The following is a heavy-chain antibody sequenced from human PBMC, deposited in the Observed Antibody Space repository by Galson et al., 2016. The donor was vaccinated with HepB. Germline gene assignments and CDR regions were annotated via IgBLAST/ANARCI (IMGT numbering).Heavy chain of an antibody. J-gene: IGHJ5*02. Sequence: SETLSLTCAVYGGSLSGYYWSWIRQAPGKGLEWIGEINHSGRSKNNPSLKSRVTMSLDTSKNQISLKLSSVTAADTAVDYCARGHLGGHDLWSGMNGVWFDPWGQGTVVSVSS. D-gene: IGHD3-3*01. CDR3: ARGHLGGHDLWSGMNGVWFDP. V-gene: IGHV4-34*01. CDR1: GGSLSGYY. CDR2: INHSGRS.